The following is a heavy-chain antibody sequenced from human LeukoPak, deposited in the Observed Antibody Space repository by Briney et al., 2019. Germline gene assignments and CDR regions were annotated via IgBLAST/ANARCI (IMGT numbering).Heavy chain of an antibody. J-gene: IGHJ5*02. CDR2: ISAYNGNT. D-gene: IGHD6-13*01. CDR1: GYTFTSYG. V-gene: IGHV1-18*01. Sequence: ASVKVSCKAPGYTFTSYGISWVRQAPGQGLEWMGWISAYNGNTNYAQKLQGRVTMTTDTSTSTAYMELRSLRSDDTAVYYCARDPPDYSSSYNWFDPWGQGTLVTVSS. CDR3: ARDPPDYSSSYNWFDP.